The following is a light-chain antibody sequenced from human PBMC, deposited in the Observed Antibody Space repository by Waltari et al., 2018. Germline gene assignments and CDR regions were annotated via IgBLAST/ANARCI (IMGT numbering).Light chain of an antibody. Sequence: QSVLTQPPSVPGTPGQRVTISCSGSSSNIGSNYVHWYQHLPGPAPKLLIYRNNPRPSGVPDRFSGSKSGTSASLAISGLRSEDEADYYCAAWDDSLSGWVFGGGPKLTVL. V-gene: IGLV1-47*01. CDR2: RNN. CDR1: SSNIGSNY. CDR3: AAWDDSLSGWV. J-gene: IGLJ3*02.